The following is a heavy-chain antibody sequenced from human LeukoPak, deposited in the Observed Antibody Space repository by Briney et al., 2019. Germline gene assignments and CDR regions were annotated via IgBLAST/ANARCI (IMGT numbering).Heavy chain of an antibody. V-gene: IGHV3-23*01. J-gene: IGHJ4*02. CDR1: GITFSDYG. CDR2: ISGSGAST. D-gene: IGHD3-22*01. CDR3: AKNDSGGYDSFDS. Sequence: GGSLRLSCAASGITFSDYGMSWVRKAPGKGLEWVSAISGSGASTNYADYVKGRFTISRDKSKNTLYLQMNSLRAEDTAVYYCAKNDSGGYDSFDSWGQGTLLTVSS.